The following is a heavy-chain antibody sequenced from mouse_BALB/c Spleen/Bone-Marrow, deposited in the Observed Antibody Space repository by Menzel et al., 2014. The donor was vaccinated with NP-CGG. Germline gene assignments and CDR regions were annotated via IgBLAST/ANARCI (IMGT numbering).Heavy chain of an antibody. V-gene: IGHV14-3*02. CDR2: IDPANGNT. CDR1: GFNIKDTY. J-gene: IGHJ4*01. D-gene: IGHD2-4*01. CDR3: AKYGGLRYAMDY. Sequence: VHVKQSGAELVKPGASVKLSCTASGFNIKDTYMHWVKQRPEQGLEWIGRIDPANGNTKYDPKFQGKATITADTSSNTAYLQLSSLTSEDTAAYYCAKYGGLRYAMDYWGQGTSVTVSS.